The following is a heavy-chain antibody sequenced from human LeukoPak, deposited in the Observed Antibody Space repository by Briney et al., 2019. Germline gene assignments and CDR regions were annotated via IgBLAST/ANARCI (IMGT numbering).Heavy chain of an antibody. V-gene: IGHV1-2*06. CDR3: AREATTLSSPLGY. Sequence: ASVKVSCRASGYTFTGYYMHWVRQAPGQGLEWMGRINPNSGDTNYVQKFQGRVTMTRDTSITTAYLELSGLRSDDTALFYCAREATTLSSPLGYWGQGTLVTVSS. CDR2: INPNSGDT. CDR1: GYTFTGYY. J-gene: IGHJ4*02. D-gene: IGHD4-17*01.